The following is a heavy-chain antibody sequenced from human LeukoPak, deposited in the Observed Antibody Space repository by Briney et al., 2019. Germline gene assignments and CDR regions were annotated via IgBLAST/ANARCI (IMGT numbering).Heavy chain of an antibody. CDR3: ARDRSLAGSGQLPFDP. V-gene: IGHV4-4*07. Sequence: SETLSLTCTVSGGSISSYYWSWIRQPAGKGLEWIGRIYTSGSTNYNPSLKSRVTMSVDTSKNQFSLKLSSVTAADTAVYYCARDRSLAGSGQLPFDPWGQGTLVTVSS. CDR1: GGSISSYY. D-gene: IGHD2-15*01. CDR2: IYTSGST. J-gene: IGHJ5*02.